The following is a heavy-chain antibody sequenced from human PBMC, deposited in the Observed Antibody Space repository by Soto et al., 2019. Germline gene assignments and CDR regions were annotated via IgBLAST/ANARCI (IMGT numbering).Heavy chain of an antibody. V-gene: IGHV3-7*05. CDR2: INQDESKR. Sequence: EEQLVESGGGWVHPGESLPLPFRTPEFTFNNYWMIWLRQAPGKGVEWVANINQDESKRYYVDSVKGRFTFSRDNAKPSLYLQMNSLRVEDTALYYCARFSRSHDTEYWGQGTLVSVSS. J-gene: IGHJ4*02. CDR1: EFTFNNYW. CDR3: ARFSRSHDTEY.